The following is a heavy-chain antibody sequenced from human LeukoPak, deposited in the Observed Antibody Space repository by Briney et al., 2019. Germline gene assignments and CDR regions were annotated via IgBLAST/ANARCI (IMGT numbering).Heavy chain of an antibody. J-gene: IGHJ3*02. D-gene: IGHD1-26*01. CDR1: GYSISSGYC. V-gene: IGHV4-38-2*01. CDR2: IYHSGST. Sequence: SETLSLTCAVSGYSISSGYCWGWIRQPPGKGLERIGSIYHSGSTYYNPSLKSRVTISVDTSKNQFSLKLSSVTAAHTAVYYCARRGLSGSYYYAFDIWGQGTMVTVSS. CDR3: ARRGLSGSYYYAFDI.